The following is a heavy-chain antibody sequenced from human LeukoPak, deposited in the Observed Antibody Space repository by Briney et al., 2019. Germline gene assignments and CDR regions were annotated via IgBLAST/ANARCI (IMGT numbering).Heavy chain of an antibody. J-gene: IGHJ4*02. D-gene: IGHD1-1*01. Sequence: SETLSLTCAVSGGSISSNNWWGWVRQPPGKGLEWIGEIYHSGSPNYNPSLKSRVTISVDKSRNHFSLNLSSVTAADTAVYYCARVNINNWHSCDYWGQGTLVTVST. CDR1: GGSISSNNW. CDR3: ARVNINNWHSCDY. V-gene: IGHV4-4*02. CDR2: IYHSGSP.